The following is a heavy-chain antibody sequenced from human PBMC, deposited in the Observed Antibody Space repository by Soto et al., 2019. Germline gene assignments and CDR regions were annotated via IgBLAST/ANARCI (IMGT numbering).Heavy chain of an antibody. CDR1: GFTFSSYW. J-gene: IGHJ6*02. CDR2: INSDGSST. Sequence: GGSMRLSCAASGFTFSSYWMHWVRQAPGKGLVWVSRINSDGSSTSYADSVKGRFTISRDNAKNTLYLQMNSLRAEDTAVYYCARLKARDTAMARYYYYYYGMDVWGPGTTVTVSS. CDR3: ARLKARDTAMARYYYYYYGMDV. D-gene: IGHD5-18*01. V-gene: IGHV3-74*01.